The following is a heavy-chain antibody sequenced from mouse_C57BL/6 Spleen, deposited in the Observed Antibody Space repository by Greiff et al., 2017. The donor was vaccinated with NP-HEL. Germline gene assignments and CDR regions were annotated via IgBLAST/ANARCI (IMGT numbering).Heavy chain of an antibody. Sequence: VQLQQSGPELVKPGASVKISCKASGYTFTDYYMNWVKQSHGKSLEWIGDINPNNGGTSYNQKFKGKATLTVDKSSSTAYMELRSLTSEDSAGYFCARGRAFAYWGQGTLVTVSA. CDR3: ARGRAFAY. J-gene: IGHJ3*01. D-gene: IGHD3-3*01. CDR1: GYTFTDYY. V-gene: IGHV1-26*01. CDR2: INPNNGGT.